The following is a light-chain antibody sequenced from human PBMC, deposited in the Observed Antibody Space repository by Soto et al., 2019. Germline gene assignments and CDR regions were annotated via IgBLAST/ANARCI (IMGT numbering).Light chain of an antibody. CDR2: DTG. J-gene: IGLJ3*02. CDR1: TGPLTSTHY. V-gene: IGLV7-46*01. CDR3: SLAYSGVRVQ. Sequence: QAVVTQEPSLTVSPGGTVTLTCASSTGPLTSTHYPYWFQQKPGQAPRTLIYDTGNKYSRTPARFSGSLLGGKAALTISGAQPEDEADYYCSLAYSGVRVQFGGGTKLTVL.